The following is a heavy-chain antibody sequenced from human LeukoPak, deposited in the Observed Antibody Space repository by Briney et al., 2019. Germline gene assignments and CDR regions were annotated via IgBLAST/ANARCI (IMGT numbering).Heavy chain of an antibody. Sequence: GESLKISCKGSGYSFTSYWIGWVRQMPGKGLEGMGIIYPGDSETRYSPSCQGQVTISADKSKRTACRQRRNRKASDTAMYYCARFPVLRFLEWLDYWGQGTLVTVSS. V-gene: IGHV5-51*01. CDR3: ARFPVLRFLEWLDY. CDR2: IYPGDSET. CDR1: GYSFTSYW. J-gene: IGHJ4*02. D-gene: IGHD3-3*01.